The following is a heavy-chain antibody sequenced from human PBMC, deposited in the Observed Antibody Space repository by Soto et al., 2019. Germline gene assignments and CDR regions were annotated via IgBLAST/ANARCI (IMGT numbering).Heavy chain of an antibody. CDR2: IYTSGST. J-gene: IGHJ6*02. Sequence: SELLSLTCTVSEGYIIGYDGSWIRQPAGKGLEWIGRIYTSGSTNYNPSLKSRVTMSVDTSKNQFSLKLSSVTAADTAVYYCARGVGNNGTAVWGQGTTVTVSS. V-gene: IGHV4-4*07. CDR1: EGYIIGYD. CDR3: ARGVGNNGTAV.